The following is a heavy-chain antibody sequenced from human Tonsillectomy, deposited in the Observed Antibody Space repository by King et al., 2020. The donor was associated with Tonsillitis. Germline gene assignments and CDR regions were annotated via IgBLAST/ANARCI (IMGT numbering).Heavy chain of an antibody. CDR2: IYYSGST. J-gene: IGHJ3*02. V-gene: IGHV4-30-4*07. Sequence: QLQESGPGLVKTSQNLSLTCAVSGGSISSGGYSWSWIRQPPGKGLEWIGDIYYSGSTYYNPSLKSRVTISVDTSKNRFSLKLTSVTAADTAVYYCARDSRDLSMKQFSEAFDIWGQGTMVTVSS. D-gene: IGHD2/OR15-2a*01. CDR1: GGSISSGGYS. CDR3: ARDSRDLSMKQFSEAFDI.